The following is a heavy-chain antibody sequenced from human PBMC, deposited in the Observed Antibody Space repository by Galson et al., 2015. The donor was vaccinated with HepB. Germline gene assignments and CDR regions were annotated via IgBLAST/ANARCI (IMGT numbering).Heavy chain of an antibody. Sequence: SLRLSCAASGFTVSSYSMNWVRQAPGKGLEWVSSISSSSSYIYYADSVKGRFTISRDNAKNSLYLQMNSLRAEDTAVYYCARSKGRAPLDAFDIWGQGTMVTVSS. CDR3: ARSKGRAPLDAFDI. V-gene: IGHV3-21*01. CDR2: ISSSSSYI. J-gene: IGHJ3*02. CDR1: GFTVSSYS.